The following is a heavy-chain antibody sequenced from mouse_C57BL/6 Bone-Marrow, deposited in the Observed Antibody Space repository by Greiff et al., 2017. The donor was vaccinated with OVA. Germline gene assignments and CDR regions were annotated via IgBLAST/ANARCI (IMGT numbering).Heavy chain of an antibody. CDR3: ARPGIWYGFAY. CDR1: GYTFTSYD. D-gene: IGHD2-10*02. J-gene: IGHJ3*01. Sequence: QVHVKQSGPELVKPGASVKLSCKASGYTFTSYDINWVKQRPGQGLEWIGWIYPRDGSTKYNEKFKGKATLTVDTSSSTAYMELHSLTSADSAVYFCARPGIWYGFAYWGQGTLVTVSA. V-gene: IGHV1-85*01. CDR2: IYPRDGST.